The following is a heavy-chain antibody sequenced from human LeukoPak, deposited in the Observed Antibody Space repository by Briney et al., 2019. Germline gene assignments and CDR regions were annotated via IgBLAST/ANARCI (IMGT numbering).Heavy chain of an antibody. D-gene: IGHD6-13*01. CDR1: GYTFTGYY. CDR3: ARTGYSSTWDFDY. V-gene: IGHV1-2*02. J-gene: IGHJ4*02. CDR2: INPNSGGT. Sequence: ASVKVSCKASGYTFTGYYMHWVRQAPGQGLEWMGWINPNSGGTNYAQKFQGRVTMTRDTSISTAYMELSRLRSDDTAVYYCARTGYSSTWDFDYWGQGTLVTVSS.